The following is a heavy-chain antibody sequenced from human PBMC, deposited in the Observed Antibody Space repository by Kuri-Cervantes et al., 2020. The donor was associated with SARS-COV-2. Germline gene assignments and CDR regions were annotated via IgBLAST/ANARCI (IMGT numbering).Heavy chain of an antibody. D-gene: IGHD3-3*01. J-gene: IGHJ4*01. CDR2: IYYSGST. Sequence: LSFTVSGGSTSSGGYYGSSIRQHPGKGLEWIGYIYYSGSTYYNPSLKSRVTISVDTSKNQFSLKLSSVTDADTAVYYSATWSGSVYFVYWGPGNRVTGSS. V-gene: IGHV4-31*03. CDR3: ATWSGSVYFVY. CDR1: GGSTSSGGYY.